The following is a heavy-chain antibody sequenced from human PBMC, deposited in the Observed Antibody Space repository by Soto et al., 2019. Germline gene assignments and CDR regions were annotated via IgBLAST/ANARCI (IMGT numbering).Heavy chain of an antibody. D-gene: IGHD7-27*01. CDR3: ARRWGYSFDY. CDR1: GGSISSYY. V-gene: IGHV4-39*01. Sequence: SETLCLTCTVSGGSISSYYWGWIRRPPGKGLEWIGSIYYSGSTYYNPSLKSRVTISVDTSKNQFSLKLSSVTAADTAVYYCARRWGYSFDYWGQGTLVTVS. J-gene: IGHJ4*02. CDR2: IYYSGST.